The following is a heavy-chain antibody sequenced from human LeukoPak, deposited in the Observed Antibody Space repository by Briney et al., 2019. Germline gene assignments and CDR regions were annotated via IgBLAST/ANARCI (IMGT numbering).Heavy chain of an antibody. CDR1: GYTFTGYY. J-gene: IGHJ6*02. D-gene: IGHD6-19*01. Sequence: ASVKVSCKASGYTFTGYYMHWVRQAPGQGLEWMGWINPNSGGTNYAQKFQGWVTMTRDTSISTAYMELSRLRSDDTAVYYCARGDVPSSGWYRGPYYYYGMDVWGQGTTVTVSS. CDR2: INPNSGGT. CDR3: ARGDVPSSGWYRGPYYYYGMDV. V-gene: IGHV1-2*04.